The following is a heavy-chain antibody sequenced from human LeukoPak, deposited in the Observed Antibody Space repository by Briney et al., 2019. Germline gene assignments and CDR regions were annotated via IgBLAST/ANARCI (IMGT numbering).Heavy chain of an antibody. D-gene: IGHD4-11*01. V-gene: IGHV1-2*04. CDR1: GYTFTGYY. Sequence: ASAKVSCKASGYTFTGYYMHWVRQAPGQGLEWMGWINPNSGGTNYAQKFQGWVTMTRDTSISTAYMELSRLRSDDTAVYYCARVWKIAGSNNFDYWGQGTLVTVSS. CDR2: INPNSGGT. J-gene: IGHJ4*02. CDR3: ARVWKIAGSNNFDY.